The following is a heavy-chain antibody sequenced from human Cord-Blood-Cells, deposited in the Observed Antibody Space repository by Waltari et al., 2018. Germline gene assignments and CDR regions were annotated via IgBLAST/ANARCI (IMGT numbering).Heavy chain of an antibody. Sequence: EVQLVESGGGLVQPGGSLRLSCAASGFTFSSYAMHWVRQAPGKGLEYGSGISRKGGSTYYANSVKGRFTIAIDNSKNTLYLQMGSLRAEDMAVYYCARGSGSLHAFDIRGQGTMVTVSS. CDR2: ISRKGGST. V-gene: IGHV3-64*01. CDR3: ARGSGSLHAFDI. D-gene: IGHD3-10*01. CDR1: GFTFSSYA. J-gene: IGHJ3*02.